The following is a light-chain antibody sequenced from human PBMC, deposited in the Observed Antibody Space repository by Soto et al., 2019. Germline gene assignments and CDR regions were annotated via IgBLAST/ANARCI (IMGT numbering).Light chain of an antibody. CDR3: QQYDNLPALT. V-gene: IGKV1-33*01. CDR2: DAS. Sequence: DIQMTQSPSSLSASVGDRVTITCQASQDISNYLNWYQQKPGKAPKLLIYDASNLETGVPSRFSGSGSGTXXXXXXXSLQPEDIATYYCQQYDNLPALTFGGGTKVEIK. CDR1: QDISNY. J-gene: IGKJ4*01.